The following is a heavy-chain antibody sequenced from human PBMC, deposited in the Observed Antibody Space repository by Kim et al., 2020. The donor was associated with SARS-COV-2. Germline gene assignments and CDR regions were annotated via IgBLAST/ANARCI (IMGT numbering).Heavy chain of an antibody. CDR3: ASRKYGSGSYSY. V-gene: IGHV4-38-2*02. CDR2: IYHSGST. D-gene: IGHD3-10*01. CDR1: GYSISSGYY. Sequence: SETLSLTCTVSGYSISSGYYWGWIRQPPGKGLEWIGSIYHSGSTYYNPSLKSRVTISVDTSKNQFSLKLSSVTAADTAVYYCASRKYGSGSYSYWGQGTL. J-gene: IGHJ4*02.